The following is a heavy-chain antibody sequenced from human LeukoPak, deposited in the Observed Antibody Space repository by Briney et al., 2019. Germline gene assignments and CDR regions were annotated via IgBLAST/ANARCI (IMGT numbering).Heavy chain of an antibody. D-gene: IGHD3-10*01. J-gene: IGHJ6*02. CDR2: ISAYNGNT. CDR1: GYTFTSYG. CDR3: ARRQITMVRGVPDYYGMDV. Sequence: ASVKVSCKASGYTFTSYGISWVRQAPEQGLEWMGWISAYNGNTNYAQKLQGRVTMTTDTSTSTAYMELRSLRSDDTAVYYCARRQITMVRGVPDYYGMDVWGQGTTVTVSS. V-gene: IGHV1-18*01.